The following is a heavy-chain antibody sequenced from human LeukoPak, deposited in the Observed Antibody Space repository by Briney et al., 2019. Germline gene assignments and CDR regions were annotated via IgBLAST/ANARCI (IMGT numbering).Heavy chain of an antibody. Sequence: SETLSLTCTVSGGSISSYDWGWIRQPPGKGLEWIGTIFYSGRTYYNPSLKSRVTISVDTSKKQFSLNLSSVTAADTAVYYCATQILLCHYYWGQGTLVTVSS. CDR3: ATQILLCHYY. V-gene: IGHV4-39*01. J-gene: IGHJ4*02. CDR1: GGSISSYD. CDR2: IFYSGRT. D-gene: IGHD2/OR15-2a*01.